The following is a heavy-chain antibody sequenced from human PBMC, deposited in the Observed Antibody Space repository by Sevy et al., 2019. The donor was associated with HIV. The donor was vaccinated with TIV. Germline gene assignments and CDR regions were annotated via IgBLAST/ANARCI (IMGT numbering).Heavy chain of an antibody. Sequence: GSLRLSCAASGFTFSRYWMSWVRQAPGKGLEWVANIKQDGSEKYYVDSVKARFTISRDNAKNSLYLQMNSLRADDTAVYYCARVKDDSSGYRFDYWGQGTLVTVSS. CDR1: GFTFSRYW. CDR3: ARVKDDSSGYRFDY. CDR2: IKQDGSEK. D-gene: IGHD3-22*01. V-gene: IGHV3-7*01. J-gene: IGHJ4*02.